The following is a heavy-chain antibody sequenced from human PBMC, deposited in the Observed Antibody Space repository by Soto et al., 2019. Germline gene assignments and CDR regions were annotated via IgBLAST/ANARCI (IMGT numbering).Heavy chain of an antibody. V-gene: IGHV3-30*18. CDR3: AKDDIVVVGSPFDP. CDR2: ISYDGSNK. D-gene: IGHD2-15*01. Sequence: SCAASGFTFSSYGMHWVRQAPGKGLEWVAVISYDGSNKYYADSVKGRFTISRDNSKNTLYLQMNSLRAEDTAVYYCAKDDIVVVGSPFDPWGQGTLVTVSS. CDR1: GFTFSSYG. J-gene: IGHJ5*02.